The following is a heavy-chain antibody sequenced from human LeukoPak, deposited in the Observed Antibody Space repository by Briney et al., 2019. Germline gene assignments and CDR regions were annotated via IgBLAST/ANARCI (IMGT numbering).Heavy chain of an antibody. CDR1: GFTFSSYS. CDR2: IKEDGSAK. CDR3: ARGGAYFDY. D-gene: IGHD1-26*01. V-gene: IGHV3-7*01. J-gene: IGHJ4*02. Sequence: GGSLRLSCAASGFTFSSYSMNWVRQAPGRGLEWVANIKEDGSAKYYVDSVKGRFTISRDNAKNSLFLQMNSLRVEDTAVYYCARGGAYFDYWGQGILVTVSS.